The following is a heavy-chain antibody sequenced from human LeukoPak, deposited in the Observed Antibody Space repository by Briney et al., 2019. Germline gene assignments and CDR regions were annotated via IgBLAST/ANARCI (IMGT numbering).Heavy chain of an antibody. Sequence: GGSLRLSCAASGFTFSSYSMNWVRQAPGKGLEWLANIKQDGSDKHYVNSVKGRFTISRDNAKNSVYLQLNSLRDEDTAIYYCTRENWGPDYWGQGTLVTVSS. V-gene: IGHV3-7*01. CDR1: GFTFSSYS. CDR2: IKQDGSDK. J-gene: IGHJ4*02. D-gene: IGHD7-27*01. CDR3: TRENWGPDY.